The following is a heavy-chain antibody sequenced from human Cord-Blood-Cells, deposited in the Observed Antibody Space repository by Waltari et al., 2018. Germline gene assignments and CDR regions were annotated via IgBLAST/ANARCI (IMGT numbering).Heavy chain of an antibody. Sequence: QVQQVPPGAEVKKPGASVNVSCKVSGYTLTELSMHWARQPPGTGLEWMGGFDPEDGETIYAQKFQGRVTMTEDTSTDTAYMELSSLRSEDTAVYYCATGTRLHYYDSSGYHDYWGQGTLVTVSS. CDR2: FDPEDGET. CDR1: GYTLTELS. J-gene: IGHJ4*02. D-gene: IGHD3-22*01. CDR3: ATGTRLHYYDSSGYHDY. V-gene: IGHV1-24*01.